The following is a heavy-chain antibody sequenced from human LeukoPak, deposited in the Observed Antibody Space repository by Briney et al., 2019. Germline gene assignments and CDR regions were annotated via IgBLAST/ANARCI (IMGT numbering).Heavy chain of an antibody. V-gene: IGHV1-2*02. Sequence: ASVKVSCKASGYTSTVYYMHWVRQAPGQGLEWMGWINANSGDTKYAQKFQGRVTMTRDTSISTAYMELSRLRSDDTAMYYCAREISGYSDYWGQGTLVTVSS. J-gene: IGHJ4*02. CDR3: AREISGYSDY. CDR2: INANSGDT. CDR1: GYTSTVYY. D-gene: IGHD3-22*01.